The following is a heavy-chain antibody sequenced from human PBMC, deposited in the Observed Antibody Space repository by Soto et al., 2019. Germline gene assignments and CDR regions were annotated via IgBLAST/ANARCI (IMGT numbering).Heavy chain of an antibody. CDR1: GGSISSYC. D-gene: IGHD3-10*01. J-gene: IGHJ6*03. CDR2: IYNSGST. CDR3: ARHEAFYYGSGTYYYYMDV. Sequence: SETLSLTCTVSGGSISSYCWDWIRQPPGKGLEWIGYIYNSGSTNYNPSLKSRVTISVDTSKNQFSLKLSSVTAADTAVYYCARHEAFYYGSGTYYYYMDVWGKGTTVTVSS. V-gene: IGHV4-59*08.